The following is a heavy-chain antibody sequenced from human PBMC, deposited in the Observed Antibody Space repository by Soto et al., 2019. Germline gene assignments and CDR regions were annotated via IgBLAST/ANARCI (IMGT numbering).Heavy chain of an antibody. CDR2: FDPEDGET. D-gene: IGHD3-3*01. CDR3: ATGYDFWSGYQPSFDY. J-gene: IGHJ4*02. V-gene: IGHV1-24*01. Sequence: ASVKVSCKVSGYTLTELSMHWVRQAPGKGLEWMGGFDPEDGETIYAQKFQGRVTMTEDTSTDTAYMELSSLRSEDTAVYYCATGYDFWSGYQPSFDYWGQGTLVTVSS. CDR1: GYTLTELS.